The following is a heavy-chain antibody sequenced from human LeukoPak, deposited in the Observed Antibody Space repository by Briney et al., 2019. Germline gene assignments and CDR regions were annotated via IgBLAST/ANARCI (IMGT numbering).Heavy chain of an antibody. V-gene: IGHV3-9*01. D-gene: IGHD6-13*01. J-gene: IGHJ4*02. CDR2: TSWNSGSI. CDR3: AKARSMAAGFDY. Sequence: GGSLRLSCAASGFTFDDYAMHWVRQAPGKGLEWVSGTSWNSGSIGYADSVKGRFTISRDNAKNSLYLQMNSLRAEDTALYYCAKARSMAAGFDYWGQGTLVTVSS. CDR1: GFTFDDYA.